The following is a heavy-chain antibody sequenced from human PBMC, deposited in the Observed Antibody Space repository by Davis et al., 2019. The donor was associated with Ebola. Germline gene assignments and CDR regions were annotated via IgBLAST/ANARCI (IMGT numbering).Heavy chain of an antibody. CDR2: ISWDGSSI. J-gene: IGHJ6*02. CDR1: GFNFDDYT. Sequence: GESLKISCAASASGFNFDDYTMHWVRQAPGKGLEWVSLISWDGSSIYYGDSVKGRFTISRDNSKDSLYLQMNSLRTEDTALYYCAKDIKWGGLSMTYGMDVWGQGTTVTVSS. V-gene: IGHV3-43*01. D-gene: IGHD3-10*01. CDR3: AKDIKWGGLSMTYGMDV.